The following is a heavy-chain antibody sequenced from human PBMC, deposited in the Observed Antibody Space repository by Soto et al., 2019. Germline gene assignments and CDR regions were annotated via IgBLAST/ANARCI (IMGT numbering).Heavy chain of an antibody. Sequence: QLQLQESGSGVVKPSQTLSLTCAVSGGSISSGGYSWSWIRQPPGKGLEWIGHIYHSGSTYYNPSLKSRVTISMDRSKDQFTLELTSVAAADTAVYYCAKADSDYVYAFDIWGQGTMVTVSS. V-gene: IGHV4-30-2*01. CDR1: GGSISSGGYS. CDR3: AKADSDYVYAFDI. CDR2: IYHSGST. J-gene: IGHJ3*02. D-gene: IGHD4-17*01.